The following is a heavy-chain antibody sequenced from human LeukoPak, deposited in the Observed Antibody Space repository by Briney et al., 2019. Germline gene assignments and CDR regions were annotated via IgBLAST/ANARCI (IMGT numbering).Heavy chain of an antibody. CDR1: GGSISSYY. Sequence: SETLSLTCTVSGGSISSYYWSWIRQPPGKGLEWIGYIYYTGTTNYNPSLKSRVSILLDTSKTQFSLKLGSVTAADTAVYYCARALYSSRRSFDYWGQGTLVTVSS. J-gene: IGHJ4*02. CDR2: IYYTGTT. CDR3: ARALYSSRRSFDY. D-gene: IGHD6-13*01. V-gene: IGHV4-59*01.